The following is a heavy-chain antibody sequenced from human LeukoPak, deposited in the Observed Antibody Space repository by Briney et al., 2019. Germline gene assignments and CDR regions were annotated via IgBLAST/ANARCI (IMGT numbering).Heavy chain of an antibody. CDR2: INHSGST. J-gene: IGHJ4*02. CDR3: ARGRVYYDSSGYYPSFDY. CDR1: GGSFSGYY. D-gene: IGHD3-22*01. V-gene: IGHV4-34*01. Sequence: SETLSLTCAVYGGSFSGYYWSWIRQPQGKGLEWIGEINHSGSTNYNPSLKSRVTISVDTSKNQFSLKLSSVTAADTAVYYCARGRVYYDSSGYYPSFDYWGQGTLVTVSS.